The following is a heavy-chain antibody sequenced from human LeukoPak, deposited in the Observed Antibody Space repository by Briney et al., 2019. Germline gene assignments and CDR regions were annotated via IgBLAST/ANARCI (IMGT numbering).Heavy chain of an antibody. J-gene: IGHJ4*02. CDR3: ARGTIAAVGRRYYFDY. CDR2: IIPIFGTA. D-gene: IGHD6-13*01. V-gene: IGHV1-69*06. Sequence: SVKVSCKASGGTFSSYAISWVRQAPGQGLEWMGGIIPIFGTANYAQKFQGRVTITADKSTSTAYMELSSLRSEDTAVYYCARGTIAAVGRRYYFDYWGQGTLVTVSS. CDR1: GGTFSSYA.